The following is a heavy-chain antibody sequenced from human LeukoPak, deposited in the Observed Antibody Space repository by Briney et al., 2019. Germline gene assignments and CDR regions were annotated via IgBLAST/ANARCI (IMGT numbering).Heavy chain of an antibody. CDR3: ARGRDSSGWLFDY. CDR2: IYYSGST. CDR1: GGSISSYY. V-gene: IGHV4-59*01. D-gene: IGHD6-19*01. Sequence: SETLSLTCTVSGGSISSYYWSWIRQPPGKGLEWIGYIYYSGSTNYNPSLKSRVTISVDTSKNQFSLKLSSVTAADTAVYYCARGRDSSGWLFDYWGQGTLVTVSS. J-gene: IGHJ4*02.